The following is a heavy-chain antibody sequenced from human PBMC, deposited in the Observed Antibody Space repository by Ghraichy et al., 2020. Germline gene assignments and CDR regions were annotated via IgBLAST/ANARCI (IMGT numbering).Heavy chain of an antibody. CDR2: IKSKTDGGTT. V-gene: IGHV3-15*01. J-gene: IGHJ6*02. Sequence: GESLNISCAASGFTFSNAWMSWVRQAPGKGLEWVGRIKSKTDGGTTDYAAPVKGRFTISRDDSKNTLYLQMNSLKTEDTAVYYCTALVPAAIDYYYYGMDVWGQGTTVTVSS. CDR3: TALVPAAIDYYYYGMDV. D-gene: IGHD2-2*02. CDR1: GFTFSNAW.